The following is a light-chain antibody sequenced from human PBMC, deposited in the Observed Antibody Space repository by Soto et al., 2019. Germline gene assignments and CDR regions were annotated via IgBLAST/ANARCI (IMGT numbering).Light chain of an antibody. CDR2: DAS. CDR1: ETVNNY. CDR3: QQRSDWLLT. Sequence: IVLTQSPATLSLSPGERVTLSCRASETVNNYLAWYQQKPGQAPRLLIYDASNRATGIPPRFSGSGSGTDFTLTITSLKPEDFAVYYCQQRSDWLLTFGGGTKVEIK. V-gene: IGKV3-11*01. J-gene: IGKJ4*01.